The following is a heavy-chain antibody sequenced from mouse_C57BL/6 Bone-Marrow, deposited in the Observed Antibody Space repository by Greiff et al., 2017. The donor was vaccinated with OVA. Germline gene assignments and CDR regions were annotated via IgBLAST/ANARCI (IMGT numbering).Heavy chain of an antibody. Sequence: VQLQQSGGGLVKPGGSLKLSCAASGFTFSSYAMSWVRQTPEKRLEWVATISDGGSYTYYPDNVKGRFTISRDNAKNNLYLQMSHLKSEDTAMYYCARDYYYGSSYVPYWYFDVWGTGTTVTVS. J-gene: IGHJ1*03. V-gene: IGHV5-4*01. CDR2: ISDGGSYT. D-gene: IGHD1-1*01. CDR3: ARDYYYGSSYVPYWYFDV. CDR1: GFTFSSYA.